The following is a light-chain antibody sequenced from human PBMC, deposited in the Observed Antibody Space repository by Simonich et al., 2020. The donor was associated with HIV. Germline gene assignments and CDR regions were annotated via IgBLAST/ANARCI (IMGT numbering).Light chain of an antibody. CDR3: CSFAGTSTFWV. V-gene: IGLV2-23*01. CDR2: EGS. CDR1: SSDVGNFNL. J-gene: IGLJ3*02. Sequence: QSALTQPASVSGSPGQSITISCTGTSSDVGNFNLVSWYQQHPGKSPKLIIFEGSKRPSGVSNRFSGSKSGNTASLTISGLQAEDEADYCCCSFAGTSTFWVFGGGTKLTVL.